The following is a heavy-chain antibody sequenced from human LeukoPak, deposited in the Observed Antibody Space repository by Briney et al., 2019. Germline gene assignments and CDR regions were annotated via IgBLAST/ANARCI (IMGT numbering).Heavy chain of an antibody. CDR3: VTDQTGRHPYFFDY. D-gene: IGHD3-10*01. V-gene: IGHV3-7*01. Sequence: GGSLRLSCAASGFNFGTYWMTWVRQVPGKGLEWVANIKEDGSEIYYVDAVKGRFSISRDNAKTSLYLQMNSLSVADMAVYYCVTDQTGRHPYFFDYWGQGTLVTVSS. CDR1: GFNFGTYW. CDR2: IKEDGSEI. J-gene: IGHJ4*02.